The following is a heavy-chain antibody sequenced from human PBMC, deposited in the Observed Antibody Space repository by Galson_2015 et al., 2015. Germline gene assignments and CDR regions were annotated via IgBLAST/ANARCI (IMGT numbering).Heavy chain of an antibody. CDR2: ISYDGSNK. V-gene: IGHV3-30*01. J-gene: IGHJ4*02. CDR3: ARGSYDILTGRYY. Sequence: SLRLSCAASGFTFSSYAMHWVRQAPGKGLEWVAVISYDGSNKYYADSVKGRFTISRDNSKNTLYLQMNSLRAEDTAVYYCARGSYDILTGRYYWGQGTLVTVSS. D-gene: IGHD3-9*01. CDR1: GFTFSSYA.